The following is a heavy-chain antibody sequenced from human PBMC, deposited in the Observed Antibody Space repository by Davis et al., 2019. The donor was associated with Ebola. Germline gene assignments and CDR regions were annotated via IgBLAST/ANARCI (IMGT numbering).Heavy chain of an antibody. J-gene: IGHJ4*02. V-gene: IGHV3-23*01. CDR2: ISGSGGST. CDR3: ATLPAYTSGWFLQPAGY. D-gene: IGHD6-19*01. CDR1: GFTFSSYA. Sequence: PGGSLRLSCAASGFTFSSYAMSWVRQAPGKGLEWVSAISGSGGSTYYADSVKGRFTISRDNSKNTLYLQMNSLRAEDTAVYYCATLPAYTSGWFLQPAGYWGQGILVTVSS.